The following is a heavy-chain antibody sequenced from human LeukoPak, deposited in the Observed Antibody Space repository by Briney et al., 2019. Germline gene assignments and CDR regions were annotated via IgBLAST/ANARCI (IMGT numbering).Heavy chain of an antibody. CDR3: VRVGACYDSVGDALDAFDI. CDR1: GFTFSDHH. V-gene: IGHV3-72*01. J-gene: IGHJ3*02. CDR2: SRNKAKGHTT. D-gene: IGHD3-22*01. Sequence: QPGGSLRLSCAVSGFTFSDHHMDWVRQAPGKGLEWVGRSRNKAKGHTTEYATSLKGRFSMSRDDSNKSVYLQMNSLKTDDTAVHYCVRVGACYDSVGDALDAFDIWGQGTMVTVSS.